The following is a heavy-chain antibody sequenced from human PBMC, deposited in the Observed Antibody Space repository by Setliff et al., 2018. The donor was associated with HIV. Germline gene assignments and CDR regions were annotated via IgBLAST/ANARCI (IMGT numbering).Heavy chain of an antibody. V-gene: IGHV4-61*02. CDR3: SRGPPFDR. J-gene: IGHJ2*01. CDR1: GDSMTSGSYY. CDR2: VTVNGAT. Sequence: KASETLSLTCTVSGDSMTSGSYYWTWLRQPAGKRLEWIGRVTVNGATEYNPSLQSRVTISVDTSENQFSLKATSVTAADTATYYCSRGPPFDRWGRGTLVPVSS.